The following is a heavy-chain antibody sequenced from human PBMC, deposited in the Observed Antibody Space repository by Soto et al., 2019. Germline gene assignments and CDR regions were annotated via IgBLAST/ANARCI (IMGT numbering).Heavy chain of an antibody. CDR3: AGDPANWFDP. J-gene: IGHJ5*02. V-gene: IGHV6-1*01. CDR2: TYYRSKWCN. CDR1: GDSVSSNSAA. D-gene: IGHD3-16*01. Sequence: SQTLALACDISGDSVSSNSAAWNCIRQSPSRGLEWLGRTYYRSKWCNDYAVSVKSRITINPDTSKNQFSLQLNSVTPEDTAVYYCAGDPANWFDPWGQGTLVTVSS.